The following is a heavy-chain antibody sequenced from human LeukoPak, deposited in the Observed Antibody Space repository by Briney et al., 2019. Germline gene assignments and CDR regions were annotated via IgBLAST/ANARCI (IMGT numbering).Heavy chain of an antibody. Sequence: GGSLRLSCAASGFTFSSYGIHWVRQAPGKGLEWVALIWFDGSNKYYADSVKGRFTISRDNSKNTLFLQMNSLRAEDTAVYYCAKQRSWVRGVIIPDAFDIWGQGTMVTASS. CDR2: IWFDGSNK. D-gene: IGHD3-10*01. CDR3: AKQRSWVRGVIIPDAFDI. CDR1: GFTFSSYG. V-gene: IGHV3-33*06. J-gene: IGHJ3*02.